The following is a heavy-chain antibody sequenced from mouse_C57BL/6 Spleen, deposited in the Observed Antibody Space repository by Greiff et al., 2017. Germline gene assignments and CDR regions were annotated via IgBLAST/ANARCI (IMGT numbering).Heavy chain of an antibody. V-gene: IGHV5-15*01. CDR1: GFTFSDYG. Sequence: EVKVVESGGGLVQPGGSLKLSCAASGFTFSDYGMAWVRQAPRKGPEWVAFISNLAYSIYYADTVTGRFTISRENAKNTLYLEMSSLRSEDTAMYYCARQTGRGYAMDYWGQGTSVTVSS. CDR3: ARQTGRGYAMDY. CDR2: ISNLAYSI. J-gene: IGHJ4*01. D-gene: IGHD4-1*01.